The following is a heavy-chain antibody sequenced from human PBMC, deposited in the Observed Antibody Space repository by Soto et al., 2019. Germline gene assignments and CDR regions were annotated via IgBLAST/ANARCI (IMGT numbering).Heavy chain of an antibody. Sequence: QVQLQESGPGLVKPSQTLSLTCTVTGGCISSGGYYWSWIRQHPGKGLEWIGYIYYSGSTYYNPSLKSRVTISVDTSKNQFSLKLSSVTAADTAVYYCARGGCSGGSCIRGPFFDYWGQGTLVTVSS. CDR3: ARGGCSGGSCIRGPFFDY. D-gene: IGHD2-15*01. CDR2: IYYSGST. V-gene: IGHV4-31*03. J-gene: IGHJ4*02. CDR1: GGCISSGGYY.